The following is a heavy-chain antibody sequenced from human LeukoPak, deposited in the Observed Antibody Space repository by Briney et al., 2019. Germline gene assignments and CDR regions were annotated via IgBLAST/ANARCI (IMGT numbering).Heavy chain of an antibody. CDR2: ISYDVGKK. CDR1: GFTFSSYG. D-gene: IGHD3-22*01. J-gene: IGHJ4*02. CDR3: AKDDYYDTSGYRD. Sequence: GRSLRLSCAASGFTFSSYGMHWVRQAPGKGLEWVAVISYDVGKKYYADSVKGRFTISRDNSKNTLYLNSLRAEDTAVYYCAKDDYYDTSGYRDWGQGTLVTVSS. V-gene: IGHV3-30*18.